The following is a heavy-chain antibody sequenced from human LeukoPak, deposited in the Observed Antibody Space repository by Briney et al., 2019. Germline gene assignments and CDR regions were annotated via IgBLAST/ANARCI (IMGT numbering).Heavy chain of an antibody. V-gene: IGHV4-4*02. CDR3: ARGQDIVVVPAAIWFDP. Sequence: PSGALSLTCAVSGGSISSSNWWSWVRQPPGKGLEWIGEIYHSGSTNYNPSLKSRVTISVDKSKNQFSLKLSSVTAADTAVYYCARGQDIVVVPAAIWFDPWGQGTLVTVSS. CDR1: GGSISSSNW. CDR2: IYHSGST. J-gene: IGHJ5*02. D-gene: IGHD2-2*01.